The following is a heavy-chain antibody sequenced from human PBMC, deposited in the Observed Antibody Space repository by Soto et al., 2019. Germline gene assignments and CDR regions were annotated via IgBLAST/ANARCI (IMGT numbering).Heavy chain of an antibody. CDR3: ARDHPMSYYYDSSGYYWLDY. V-gene: IGHV3-7*01. D-gene: IGHD3-22*01. J-gene: IGHJ4*02. CDR1: GFTFSNYW. CDR2: IKQDGSEK. Sequence: PGGSLRLSCAASGFTFSNYWMHWVRQAPGKGLEWVANIKQDGSEKYYVDSVKGRFTISRDNAKNSLYLQMNSLRAEDTAVYYCARDHPMSYYYDSSGYYWLDYWGQGTLVTVSS.